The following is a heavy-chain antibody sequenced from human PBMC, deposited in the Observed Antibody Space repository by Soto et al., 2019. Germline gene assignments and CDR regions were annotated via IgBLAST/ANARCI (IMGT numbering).Heavy chain of an antibody. CDR3: ASGRGEYGDYYFDY. D-gene: IGHD4-17*01. V-gene: IGHV3-33*01. CDR2: IWYDGSNK. CDR1: GFTFSSYG. Sequence: PGGSLRLSCAASGFTFSSYGMHWVRQAPGKGLEWVAVIWYDGSNKYYADSVKGRFTISRGNSKNTLYLQMNSLRAEDTAVYYCASGRGEYGDYYFDYWGQGTLVTVSS. J-gene: IGHJ4*02.